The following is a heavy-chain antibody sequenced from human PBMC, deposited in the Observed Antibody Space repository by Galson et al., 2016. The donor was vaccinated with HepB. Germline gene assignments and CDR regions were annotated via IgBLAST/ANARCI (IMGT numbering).Heavy chain of an antibody. D-gene: IGHD2/OR15-2a*01. J-gene: IGHJ3*01. CDR1: GLTFSDHY. V-gene: IGHV3-11*01. Sequence: SLRLSCAASGLTFSDHYMAWIRQSPGKGLEWIGYISNTANTIYYADSVKGRFTISGDNAENSVFLQMNSLRVEDTALYYCETGSNNIRVPGSFNFWGQGTMVTVSS. CDR2: ISNTANTI. CDR3: ETGSNNIRVPGSFNF.